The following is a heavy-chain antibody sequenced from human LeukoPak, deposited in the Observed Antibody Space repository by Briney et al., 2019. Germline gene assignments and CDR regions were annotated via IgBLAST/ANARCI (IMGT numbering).Heavy chain of an antibody. Sequence: SETLSLTCTVSGGSISSYYWSWIRQPPGKGLEWIGYIYYSGSTNYNPSLKSRVTISVDTSKNQFSLKLSSVTAADTAVCYCARGGGYSYGTFDYWGQGTPVTVSS. CDR3: ARGGGYSYGTFDY. CDR2: IYYSGST. J-gene: IGHJ4*02. D-gene: IGHD5-18*01. CDR1: GGSISSYY. V-gene: IGHV4-59*01.